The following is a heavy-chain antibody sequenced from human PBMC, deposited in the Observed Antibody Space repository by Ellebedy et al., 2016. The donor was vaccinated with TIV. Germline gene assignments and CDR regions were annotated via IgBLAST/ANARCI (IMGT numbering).Heavy chain of an antibody. D-gene: IGHD3-22*01. V-gene: IGHV3-9*01. CDR3: ARVGYSSSDFDF. J-gene: IGHJ4*02. CDR1: GFKFGDYY. CDR2: ISKNSGSV. Sequence: SLKISCAASGFKFGDYYMYWVRQAPGKGLEWVSGISKNSGSVGYADPVKGRFTISRDNAKNSLSLQMNSLNTEDTALYYCARVGYSSSDFDFWGQGTLVTVSS.